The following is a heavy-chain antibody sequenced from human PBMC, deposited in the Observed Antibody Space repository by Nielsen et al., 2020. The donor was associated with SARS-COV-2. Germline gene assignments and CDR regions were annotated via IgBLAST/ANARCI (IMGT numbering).Heavy chain of an antibody. Sequence: ASVKVSCKVSGYTLTELSMHWVRQAPGKGLEWMGGFDPEDGETIYAQKFQGRVTMTTDTSTSTAYMELRSLRSDDTAVYYCARVWSTAMVTWGQGTLVTVSS. CDR3: ARVWSTAMVT. CDR2: FDPEDGET. D-gene: IGHD5-18*01. V-gene: IGHV1-24*01. CDR1: GYTLTELS. J-gene: IGHJ5*02.